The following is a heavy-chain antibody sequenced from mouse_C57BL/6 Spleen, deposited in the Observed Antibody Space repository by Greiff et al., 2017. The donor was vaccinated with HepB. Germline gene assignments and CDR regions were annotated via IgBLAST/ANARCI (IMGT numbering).Heavy chain of an antibody. V-gene: IGHV1-82*01. CDR3: ERDGTAQATLDY. CDR1: GYAFSSSW. CDR2: IYPGDGDT. J-gene: IGHJ2*01. D-gene: IGHD3-2*02. Sequence: QVQLQQSGPELVKPGASVKISCKASGYAFSSSWMNWVKQRPGKGLEWIGRIYPGDGDTNYNGKFKGKATLTADKSSSTAYMQLSSLTSEDSAVYFCERDGTAQATLDYWGQGTTLTVSS.